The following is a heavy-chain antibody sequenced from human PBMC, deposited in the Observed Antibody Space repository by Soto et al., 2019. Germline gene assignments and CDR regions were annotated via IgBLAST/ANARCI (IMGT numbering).Heavy chain of an antibody. Sequence: QLQLQESGPGLVKPSETLSLTCTVSGGSISSSSYYWGWIRQPPGKRLEWIGSIYYSGSTYYNPSLKSRVTISVDTSKNQFSLKLSSVTAADTAVYYCARARITIFGVVHPNFDYWGQGTLVTVSS. D-gene: IGHD3-3*01. V-gene: IGHV4-39*01. CDR1: GGSISSSSYY. CDR3: ARARITIFGVVHPNFDY. J-gene: IGHJ4*02. CDR2: IYYSGST.